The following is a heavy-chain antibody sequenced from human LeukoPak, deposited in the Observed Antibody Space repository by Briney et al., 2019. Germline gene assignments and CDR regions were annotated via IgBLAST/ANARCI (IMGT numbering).Heavy chain of an antibody. V-gene: IGHV1-2*02. D-gene: IGHD2-2*01. J-gene: IGHJ3*02. Sequence: ASVKVSCKASGYTFTGYYMHWGRQAPGQGREWMGWINPNSGGTNYAKKLQGRVTMTRDTSISTAYIELSRLRSDDTAVYYCARARGSLTRTTRYAFDIWGQGTMVTVSS. CDR3: ARARGSLTRTTRYAFDI. CDR2: INPNSGGT. CDR1: GYTFTGYY.